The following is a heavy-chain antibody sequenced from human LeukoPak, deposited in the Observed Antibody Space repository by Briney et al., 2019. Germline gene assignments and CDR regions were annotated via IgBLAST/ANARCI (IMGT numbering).Heavy chain of an antibody. D-gene: IGHD3-22*01. J-gene: IGHJ5*02. CDR3: ARRHYYDSSGYYGGFDP. CDR1: GGSISSYY. Sequence: SETLSLTCTVSGGSISSYYWSWIRQPPGKGLEWIGYIYYSGSTNYNPSLKSRVTISVDTSKNQFSLKLSSVTAADTAVYYCARRHYYDSSGYYGGFDPWGQGTLVTVSS. CDR2: IYYSGST. V-gene: IGHV4-59*12.